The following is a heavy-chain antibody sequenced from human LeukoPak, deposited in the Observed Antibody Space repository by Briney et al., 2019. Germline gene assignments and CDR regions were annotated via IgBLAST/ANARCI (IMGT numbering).Heavy chain of an antibody. J-gene: IGHJ4*02. D-gene: IGHD3-10*01. CDR1: GGSISSYY. CDR3: AATMVRSYYFDY. CDR2: IYYSGST. V-gene: IGHV4-59*01. Sequence: SETLSLTCTVSGGSISSYYWSWIRQPPGKGLEWIGYIYYSGSTNYNPSLKSRVTISVDTSKNQFSLKLSSVTAADTAVYYCAATMVRSYYFDYWGQGTLVTVS.